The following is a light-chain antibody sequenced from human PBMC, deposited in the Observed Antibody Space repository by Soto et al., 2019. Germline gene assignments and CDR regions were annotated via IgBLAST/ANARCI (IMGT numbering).Light chain of an antibody. J-gene: IGKJ1*01. CDR3: QQYGSSPWT. CDR2: GAS. CDR1: QSVSSSY. V-gene: IGKV3-20*01. Sequence: ISLTQSPCTLSLSPGERVTLSCRASQSVSSSYLAWYQQKPGQAPRLLIYGASSRATGIPDRFSGSGSGTEVTLTISRLEPKDFEVYYCQQYGSSPWTFGQGTKVDIK.